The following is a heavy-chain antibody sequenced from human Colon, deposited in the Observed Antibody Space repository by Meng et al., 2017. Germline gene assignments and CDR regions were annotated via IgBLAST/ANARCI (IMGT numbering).Heavy chain of an antibody. CDR2: INTANGNA. CDR3: ATDFSPRGDY. V-gene: IGHV1-3*04. D-gene: IGHD3-3*01. CDR1: GYSFTTYS. Sequence: QVQLVQSGAEVKKPGASVKVSGKASGYSFTTYSMHWVRQAPGQGLEWMAWINTANGNAVYSETFQGRLTITRDASASTVNMELSSLGSEDTAVYYCATDFSPRGDYWGQGTLVTVSS. J-gene: IGHJ4*02.